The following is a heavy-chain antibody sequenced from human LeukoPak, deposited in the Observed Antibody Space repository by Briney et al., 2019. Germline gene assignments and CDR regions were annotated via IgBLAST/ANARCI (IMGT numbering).Heavy chain of an antibody. CDR1: GFTFSSYG. J-gene: IGHJ4*02. CDR3: AKDTSRGAAAGF. Sequence: GGSLRLSCAAPGFTFSSYGMHWVRQAPGKGLEWVAFIRYDGSNKYYADSVKGRFTISRDNSKNTLYLQMNSLRAEDTAVYYCAKDTSRGAAAGFWGQGTLVTVSS. V-gene: IGHV3-30*02. CDR2: IRYDGSNK. D-gene: IGHD6-13*01.